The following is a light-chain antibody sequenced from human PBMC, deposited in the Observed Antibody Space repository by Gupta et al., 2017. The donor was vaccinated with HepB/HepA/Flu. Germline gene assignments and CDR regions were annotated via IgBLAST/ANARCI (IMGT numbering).Light chain of an antibody. J-gene: IGLJ3*02. CDR1: SRDVGAYNS. CDR3: LSYTAIDTWV. Sequence: QPASTQPPSVSGSPGQSVTLTCTGTSRDVGAYNSVSWNQHHPAKAPKLIIYDVSKWPSGVPERFSGSKFGNTASLTISVLQDEDEADYYCLSYTAIDTWVFGGGTKLTVL. V-gene: IGLV2-11*01. CDR2: DVS.